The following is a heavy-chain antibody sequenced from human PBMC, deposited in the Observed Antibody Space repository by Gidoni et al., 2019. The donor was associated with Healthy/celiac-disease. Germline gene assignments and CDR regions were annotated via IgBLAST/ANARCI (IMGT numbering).Heavy chain of an antibody. Sequence: QVQLVQSGAEVKKPGASVTVSCKASGYTLTSYGIRWVRQAPGQGLEWMGWISAYNGNTNYAQKLQGRVTMTTDTSTSTAYMELRSLRSDDTAVYYCATYRLWCGESPFYFDYWGQGTLVTVSS. J-gene: IGHJ4*02. CDR1: GYTLTSYG. CDR2: ISAYNGNT. V-gene: IGHV1-18*01. D-gene: IGHD3-10*01. CDR3: ATYRLWCGESPFYFDY.